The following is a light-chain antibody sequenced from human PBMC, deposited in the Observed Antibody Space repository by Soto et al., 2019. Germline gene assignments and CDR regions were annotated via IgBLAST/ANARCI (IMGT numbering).Light chain of an antibody. Sequence: QSALTQPPSASGSPGQSVTISCTGTSSDVGAYKYVSWYQQHAGKAPKLVIYEVTKRPSGVPDRFSGSKSATTASLAVSGLQAEDEADYYCSSFASSNNWVFGGGTKLTVL. V-gene: IGLV2-8*01. CDR2: EVT. CDR1: SSDVGAYKY. CDR3: SSFASSNNWV. J-gene: IGLJ3*02.